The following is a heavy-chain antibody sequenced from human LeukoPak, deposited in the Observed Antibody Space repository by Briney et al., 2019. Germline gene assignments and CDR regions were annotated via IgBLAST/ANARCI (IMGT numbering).Heavy chain of an antibody. CDR3: ATHVDTAMVTGFDY. Sequence: GGSLRLSCAASGFTFSTYAMSWVRQAPGKGLEWVSGISASGGTTYYADSVKGRFTISRDNSKNTLYLQMNSLRAEDTAVYYCATHVDTAMVTGFDYWGQGTLVTVSS. CDR1: GFTFSTYA. D-gene: IGHD5-18*01. V-gene: IGHV3-23*01. CDR2: ISASGGTT. J-gene: IGHJ4*02.